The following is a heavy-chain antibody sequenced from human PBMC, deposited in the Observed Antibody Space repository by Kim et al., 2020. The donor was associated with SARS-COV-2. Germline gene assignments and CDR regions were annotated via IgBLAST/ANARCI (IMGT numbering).Heavy chain of an antibody. Sequence: GGSLRLSCAVSGFAVSSYHITWVRQSPEKGLEWVSVIYTSGETYYADSVKGRFTISRDNSKNMVYLQMNRLRVDETALYYCTRVEVVGPSWIPFDFWGQGTLVNVSS. D-gene: IGHD2-15*01. J-gene: IGHJ4*02. V-gene: IGHV3-53*01. CDR3: TRVEVVGPSWIPFDF. CDR1: GFAVSSYH. CDR2: IYTSGET.